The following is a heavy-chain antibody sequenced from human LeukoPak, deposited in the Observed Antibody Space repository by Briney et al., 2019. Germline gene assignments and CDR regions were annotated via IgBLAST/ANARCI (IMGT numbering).Heavy chain of an antibody. D-gene: IGHD5-18*01. CDR2: ISYDGSNK. CDR1: GFTFSSYG. J-gene: IGHJ4*02. Sequence: PGRSLRLSCAASGFTFSSYGMHWVRQAPGKGLEWVAVISYDGSNKYYADSVKGRFTISRDNSKNTLYLQMNSLRAEDTAVYYCAKSEVDTAMAPYLGYWGQGTLVTVSS. V-gene: IGHV3-30*18. CDR3: AKSEVDTAMAPYLGY.